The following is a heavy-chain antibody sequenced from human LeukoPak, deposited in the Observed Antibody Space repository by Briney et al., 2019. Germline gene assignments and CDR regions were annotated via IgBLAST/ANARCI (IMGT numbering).Heavy chain of an antibody. CDR1: GFTFSSYG. J-gene: IGHJ4*02. V-gene: IGHV3-33*03. D-gene: IGHD5-18*01. CDR3: AKEWMRLSL. CDR2: IWYDGSNK. Sequence: GRSLRLSCAASGFTFSSYGMHWVRQAPGKGLEWVAVIWYDGSNKYYADSVKGRFIISRDNSKNTLYLQMNSLRAEDTAVYYCAKEWMRLSLWGQGTMVTVSS.